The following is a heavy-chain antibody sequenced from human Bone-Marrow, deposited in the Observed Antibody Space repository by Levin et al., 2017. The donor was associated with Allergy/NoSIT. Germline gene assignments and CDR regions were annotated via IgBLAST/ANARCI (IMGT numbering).Heavy chain of an antibody. CDR1: GFTVSSNH. CDR2: IYPGGTT. CDR3: ARDPLGRGGY. Sequence: SCAASGFTVSSNHMSWVRQAPGKGLAWVSIIYPGGTTYYADSVKGRFTISRDTSNNTVYLQMNSLRAEDTAVYYCARDPLGRGGYWGQGTLVTVSS. V-gene: IGHV3-53*01. J-gene: IGHJ4*02. D-gene: IGHD7-27*01.